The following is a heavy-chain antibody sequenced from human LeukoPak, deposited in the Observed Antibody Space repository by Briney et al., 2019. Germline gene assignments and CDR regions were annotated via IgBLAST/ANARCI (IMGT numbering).Heavy chain of an antibody. V-gene: IGHV3-30*18. Sequence: GGSLRLSCAASGFTFSDYGMHWVRQAPGKGLEWVAVVSYDASNLYYADSVKGRFTISRDSSKNTLYLQMNSLGPEDTAVYYCAKSLHSDNSGYHDYWGQGTLVTVSS. CDR3: AKSLHSDNSGYHDY. CDR1: GFTFSDYG. CDR2: VSYDASNL. D-gene: IGHD3-22*01. J-gene: IGHJ4*02.